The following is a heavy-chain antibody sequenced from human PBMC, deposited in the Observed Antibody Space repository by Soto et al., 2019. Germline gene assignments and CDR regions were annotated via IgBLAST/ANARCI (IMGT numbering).Heavy chain of an antibody. J-gene: IGHJ4*02. CDR1: GFTFTRYS. Sequence: GGSLRLSCAASGFTFTRYSMNWVRQAPGKGLEWVSSISSTTNYIYYGDSMKGRFTISRDNAKNSLYLEMSSLRAEDTAVYYCARESEDLTSNFDYWGQGTLVTVSS. CDR2: ISSTTNYI. CDR3: ARESEDLTSNFDY. V-gene: IGHV3-21*06.